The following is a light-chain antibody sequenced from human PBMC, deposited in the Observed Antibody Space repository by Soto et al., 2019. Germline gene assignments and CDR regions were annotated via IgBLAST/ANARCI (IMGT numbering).Light chain of an antibody. J-gene: IGKJ1*01. CDR3: QQYNSWPPIT. V-gene: IGKV3-15*01. CDR1: ESVSRN. Sequence: EVVPTQSPTTLSVSPWERAALSCMASESVSRNLAWYQQKPGQAPRLLIYDASTRATGIPDRFSGGGSGTEFTLTISSLQSEDFVVYYCQQYNSWPPITFGQGTKVDI. CDR2: DAS.